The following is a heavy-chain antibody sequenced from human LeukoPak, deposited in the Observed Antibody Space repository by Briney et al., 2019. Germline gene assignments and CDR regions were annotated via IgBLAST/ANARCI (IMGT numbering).Heavy chain of an antibody. J-gene: IGHJ4*02. V-gene: IGHV3-21*01. D-gene: IGHD2-2*01. CDR3: ARDRSVGWYYQDY. CDR1: GFTFSSYS. Sequence: GGSLRLSCAASGFTFSSYSMNWVRQAPGKGREWVSSISSSSSYIYYADSVKGRFTISRDNAKNSLYLQMNSLRAEDTGVYYCARDRSVGWYYQDYWGQGTLVTVSS. CDR2: ISSSSSYI.